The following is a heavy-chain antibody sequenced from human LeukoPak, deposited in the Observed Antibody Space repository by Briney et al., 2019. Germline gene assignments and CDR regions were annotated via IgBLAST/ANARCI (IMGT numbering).Heavy chain of an antibody. CDR2: IYYSGST. V-gene: IGHV4-59*01. J-gene: IGHJ4*02. Sequence: SETLSLTCTVSGGSISSYYWSWIRQPPGKGLEWIGYIYYSGSTNYNPSLKTRVTISVDTSKNQFSLKLTSVTAADTAVYYCARGQWDDYGDYASPWRQATLVTVSS. CDR1: GGSISSYY. CDR3: ARGQWDDYGDYASP. D-gene: IGHD4-17*01.